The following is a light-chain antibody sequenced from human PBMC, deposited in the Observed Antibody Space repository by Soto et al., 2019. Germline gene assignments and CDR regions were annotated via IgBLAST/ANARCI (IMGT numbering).Light chain of an antibody. Sequence: DIVLTQSPGTLSLFPGERATLSCRASQSLTNNYLAWYQLKSGRAPRLLIYGASNRAPGIPDRFGGSGSVTDFTLTIRSLEPEDFAVYYCQQYAKSPRTFGQGTKVEIK. J-gene: IGKJ1*01. V-gene: IGKV3-20*01. CDR3: QQYAKSPRT. CDR2: GAS. CDR1: QSLTNNY.